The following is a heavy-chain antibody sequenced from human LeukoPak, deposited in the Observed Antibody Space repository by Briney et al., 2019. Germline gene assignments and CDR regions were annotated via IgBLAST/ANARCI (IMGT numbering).Heavy chain of an antibody. Sequence: ASVKVSCKASGYTFTGYYMHWVRQAPGQGLEWMGWINPNNGGTNYAQKFQGRVTMTRDTSISMAYMDLSRLKSDDTAVYYCAREGYGGGQDFDVWGQGTMVTVSS. J-gene: IGHJ3*01. CDR1: GYTFTGYY. V-gene: IGHV1-2*02. CDR3: AREGYGGGQDFDV. CDR2: INPNNGGT. D-gene: IGHD1-26*01.